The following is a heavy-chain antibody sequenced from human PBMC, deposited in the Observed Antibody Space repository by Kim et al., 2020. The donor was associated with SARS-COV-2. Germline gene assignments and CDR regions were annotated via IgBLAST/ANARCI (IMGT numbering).Heavy chain of an antibody. Sequence: SETLSLTCTVSGGSISSSSYYWGWIRQPPGKGLEWIGSIYYSGSTYYNPSLKSRVTISVDTSKNQFSLKLSSVTAADTAVYYCARDGDYSDWFDPWGQGTLVTVSS. D-gene: IGHD2-15*01. J-gene: IGHJ5*02. CDR1: GGSISSSSYY. CDR3: ARDGDYSDWFDP. CDR2: IYYSGST. V-gene: IGHV4-39*01.